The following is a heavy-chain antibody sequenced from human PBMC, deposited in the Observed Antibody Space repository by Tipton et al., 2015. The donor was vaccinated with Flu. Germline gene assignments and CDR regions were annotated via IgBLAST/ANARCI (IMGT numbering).Heavy chain of an antibody. CDR1: GFDFSNFG. D-gene: IGHD6-19*01. CDR2: IRYYGSDK. J-gene: IGHJ4*02. V-gene: IGHV3-30*02. Sequence: GSLRLSCAASGFDFSNFGMHWVRQAPGRGLGWVALIRYYGSDKFYADSVQGRFTVSRDNSQNMLFLQMNSLTVEDTAVYYCAQSSAGVAVYWGQGTLVTVSS. CDR3: AQSSAGVAVY.